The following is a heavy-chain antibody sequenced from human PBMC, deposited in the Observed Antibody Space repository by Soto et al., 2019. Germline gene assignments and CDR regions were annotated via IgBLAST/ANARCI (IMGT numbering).Heavy chain of an antibody. CDR3: ARVSGDYSGPSPKNTGISFDI. J-gene: IGHJ3*02. V-gene: IGHV1-18*01. CDR2: ISAYNGNT. D-gene: IGHD4-17*01. Sequence: ASVKVSCKASGYTFTSYGISWVRQAPGQGLEWMGWISAYNGNTNYAQKLQGRVTMTRDTSTSTVYMELSSLRSEDTAVYYCARVSGDYSGPSPKNTGISFDIWGQGTMVTVSS. CDR1: GYTFTSYG.